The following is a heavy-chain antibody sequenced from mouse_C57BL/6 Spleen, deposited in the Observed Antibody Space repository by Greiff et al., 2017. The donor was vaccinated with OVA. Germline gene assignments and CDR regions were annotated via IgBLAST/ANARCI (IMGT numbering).Heavy chain of an antibody. D-gene: IGHD2-4*01. CDR2: IDPANGNT. CDR3: ARVFYYDYDGRGFAY. V-gene: IGHV14-3*01. CDR1: GFNIKNTY. J-gene: IGHJ3*01. Sequence: EVQLQQSVAELVRPGASVKLSCTASGFNIKNTYMHWVKQRPEQGLEWIGRIDPANGNTKYAPKFQGKATITADTSSNTAYLQLSSPTSEDTAIYYCARVFYYDYDGRGFAYWGQGTLVTVSA.